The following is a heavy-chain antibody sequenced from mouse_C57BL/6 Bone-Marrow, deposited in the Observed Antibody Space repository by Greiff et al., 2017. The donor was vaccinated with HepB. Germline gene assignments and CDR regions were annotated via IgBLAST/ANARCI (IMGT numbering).Heavy chain of an antibody. CDR1: GYTFTGYW. CDR2: ILPGSGST. Sequence: QVQLKESGAELMKPGASVKLSCKATGYTFTGYWIEWVKQRPGHGLEWIGEILPGSGSTNYNEKFKGKATFTADTSSNTAYMQLSSQTTEDSAIYYCARGSGTGAMDYWGQGTSVTVSS. CDR3: ARGSGTGAMDY. D-gene: IGHD1-3*01. J-gene: IGHJ4*01. V-gene: IGHV1-9*01.